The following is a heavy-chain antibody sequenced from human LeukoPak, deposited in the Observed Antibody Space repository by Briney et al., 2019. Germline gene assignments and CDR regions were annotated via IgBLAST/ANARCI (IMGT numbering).Heavy chain of an antibody. J-gene: IGHJ4*02. CDR1: GLTFSSYA. V-gene: IGHV3-30-3*01. Sequence: GSLRLSCAASGLTFSSYAMHWVRQAPGKGLEWVALISKEGSKTYYADSVKGRFTISRENSKNTLYLQMNSLRVEDTAVYYCATGYYDFDLWGQGTPVTVSS. D-gene: IGHD3-3*01. CDR2: ISKEGSKT. CDR3: ATGYYDFDL.